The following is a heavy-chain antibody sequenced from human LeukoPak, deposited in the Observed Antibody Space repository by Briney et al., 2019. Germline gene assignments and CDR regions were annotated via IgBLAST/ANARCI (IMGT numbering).Heavy chain of an antibody. V-gene: IGHV1-69*05. CDR1: GGTFSSYA. Sequence: SVKVSCKASGGTFSSYAISWVRQAPGQGLEWMGGIIPIFGTANYAQKFQGRVTITTDESTSTAYMELSSLRSEDTAVYYCARDPGPYSSSPYNWFDPWGQGTLVTVSS. D-gene: IGHD6-6*01. J-gene: IGHJ5*02. CDR2: IIPIFGTA. CDR3: ARDPGPYSSSPYNWFDP.